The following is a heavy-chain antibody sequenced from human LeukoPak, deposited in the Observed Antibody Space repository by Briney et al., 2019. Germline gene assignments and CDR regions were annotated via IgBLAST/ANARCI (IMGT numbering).Heavy chain of an antibody. CDR1: GYTFTSYS. J-gene: IGHJ2*01. CDR2: INANTGNP. V-gene: IGHV7-4-1*02. CDR3: ARDFPARDWFFDL. Sequence: ASVKVSCKASGYTFTSYSMNWVRQAPGQGPEYMGWINANTGNPTYAQGFTGRFVFSLDTSVSTAYLQISSLKAEDTAVYYCARDFPARDWFFDLWGRGTLVTVSS.